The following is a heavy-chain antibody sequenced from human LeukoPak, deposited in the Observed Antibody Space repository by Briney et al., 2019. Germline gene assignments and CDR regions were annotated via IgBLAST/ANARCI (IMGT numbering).Heavy chain of an antibody. V-gene: IGHV3-20*04. CDR1: GFTFDDYG. J-gene: IGHJ6*03. D-gene: IGHD3-16*01. Sequence: GGSLRLSCAAPGFTFDDYGMSWGREALGKGLWWVSGINLNGGGTHYADAVKGRFTISTDNDKNSLYLQMNSLRGEETAVYYCARVQYNGSYDNYYYYMAVWGKGSTVT. CDR3: ARVQYNGSYDNYYYYMAV. CDR2: INLNGGGT.